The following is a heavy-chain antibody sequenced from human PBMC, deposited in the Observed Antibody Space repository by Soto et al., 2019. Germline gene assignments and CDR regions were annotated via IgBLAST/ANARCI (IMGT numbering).Heavy chain of an antibody. CDR3: ARDGVAGGYYYYGMDV. V-gene: IGHV3-33*01. J-gene: IGHJ6*02. Sequence: GVSLRLSCAASGFTFSSYGMHWVRQAPGKGLEWVAVIWYDGSNKYYADSVKGRFTISRDNSKNTLYLQMNSLRAEDTAVYYCARDGVAGGYYYYGMDVWGQGTTVTVSS. CDR2: IWYDGSNK. D-gene: IGHD6-19*01. CDR1: GFTFSSYG.